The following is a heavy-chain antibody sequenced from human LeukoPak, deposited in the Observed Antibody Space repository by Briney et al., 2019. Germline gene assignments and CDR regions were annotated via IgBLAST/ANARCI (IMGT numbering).Heavy chain of an antibody. Sequence: SETLSLTCTVSGGSINNYYWSWIRQPAGKGLEWIGRIYTRGSTNYNPSLKSRVTMSVDTSKNQFSLKLSPVTTADTAVYYCARGRYCSADICSGGDAFDIWGQGTMVSVSS. J-gene: IGHJ3*02. CDR2: IYTRGST. CDR1: GGSINNYY. CDR3: ARGRYCSADICSGGDAFDI. D-gene: IGHD2-15*01. V-gene: IGHV4-4*07.